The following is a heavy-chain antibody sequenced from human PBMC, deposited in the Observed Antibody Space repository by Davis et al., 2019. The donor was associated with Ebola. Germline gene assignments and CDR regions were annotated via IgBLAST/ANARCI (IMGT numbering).Heavy chain of an antibody. Sequence: SETLSLTCTVSGGSISSYYWNWIRQPPGKGLEWIGYIYYSGSTNYNPSLKSRVTISVDTSKNQFSLKLNSVTAADTAVYYCARVYSGWYPDYWGQGTLVTVSS. CDR2: IYYSGST. CDR3: ARVYSGWYPDY. D-gene: IGHD6-19*01. J-gene: IGHJ4*02. V-gene: IGHV4-59*12. CDR1: GGSISSYY.